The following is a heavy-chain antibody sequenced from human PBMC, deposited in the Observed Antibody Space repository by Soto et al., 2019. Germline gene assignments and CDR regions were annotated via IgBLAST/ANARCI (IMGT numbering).Heavy chain of an antibody. CDR3: ARSTYTYGGRGAFDI. Sequence: EVQLVESGGGLIQPGGSLRLSCAASGFTVSSNYMNWVRQAPRKGLEWLSVIYIDGSTYYADSVKGRFTISRDTSKNTLYLQMNSLRAEDTAIYYCARSTYTYGGRGAFDIWGQGTMVTVSP. D-gene: IGHD5-18*01. V-gene: IGHV3-53*01. CDR2: IYIDGST. CDR1: GFTVSSNY. J-gene: IGHJ3*02.